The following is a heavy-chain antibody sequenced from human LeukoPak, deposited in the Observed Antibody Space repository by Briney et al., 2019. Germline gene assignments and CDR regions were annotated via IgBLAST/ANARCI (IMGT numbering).Heavy chain of an antibody. CDR3: TRGAYDSSGYYWIPNWFDP. Sequence: PETLSLTCAVYGGSFSGYYWSWMRQPPGKGLEWIGEINHSGSTNYNPSLKSRVTISVDTSKNQFSLKLSSVTAADTAVYYCTRGAYDSSGYYWIPNWFDPWGQGTLVTVSS. D-gene: IGHD3-22*01. CDR2: INHSGST. J-gene: IGHJ5*02. CDR1: GGSFSGYY. V-gene: IGHV4-34*01.